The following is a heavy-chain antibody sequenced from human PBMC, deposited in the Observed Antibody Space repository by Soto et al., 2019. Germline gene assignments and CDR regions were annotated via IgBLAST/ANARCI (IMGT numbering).Heavy chain of an antibody. CDR2: IYYSGST. CDR1: GGSISSYY. CDR3: VRKSPLLENDYYGMAF. D-gene: IGHD3-10*01. V-gene: IGHV4-59*08. J-gene: IGHJ6*02. Sequence: PSETLSLTCTVSGGSISSYYWSWIRQPPGKGLEWIGYIYYSGSTNYNPSLKSRVTMSVDRSKNQFSLRLSSLTAADTAVYYCVRKSPLLENDYYGMAFWGQGTTVTVSS.